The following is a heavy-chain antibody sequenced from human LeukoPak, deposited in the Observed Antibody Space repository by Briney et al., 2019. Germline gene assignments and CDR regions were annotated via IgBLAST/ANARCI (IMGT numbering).Heavy chain of an antibody. CDR1: GFTFSSYA. D-gene: IGHD3-22*01. CDR3: AKGDYYDSSGYY. CDR2: ISGSGGST. Sequence: GGSLRLSCAASGFTFSSYAMSWVRQAPGKGREGVSAISGSGGSTYYADSVKGRSTISRDNPKNTLYLQMNSLRAEDTAVYYCAKGDYYDSSGYYWGQGTLVTVSS. V-gene: IGHV3-23*01. J-gene: IGHJ4*02.